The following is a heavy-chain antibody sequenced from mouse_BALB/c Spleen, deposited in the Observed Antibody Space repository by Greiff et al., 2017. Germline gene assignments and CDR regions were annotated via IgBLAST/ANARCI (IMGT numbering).Heavy chain of an antibody. CDR3: ARHPTRYFDV. CDR2: ISSGGGST. J-gene: IGHJ1*01. Sequence: EVQLQESGGGLVKPGGSLKLSCAASGFAFSSYDMSWVRQTPEKRLEWVAYISSGGGSTYYPDTVKGRFTISRDNAKNTLYLQMSSLKSEDTAMYYCARHPTRYFDVWGAGTTVTVSS. CDR1: GFAFSSYD. V-gene: IGHV5-12-1*01.